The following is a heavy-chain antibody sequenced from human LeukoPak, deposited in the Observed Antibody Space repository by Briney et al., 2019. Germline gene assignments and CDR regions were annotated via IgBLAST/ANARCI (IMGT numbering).Heavy chain of an antibody. J-gene: IGHJ4*02. Sequence: MASGTLSLTSTVSGDSINSLDLWSRVRQPPGQGLEWIGEMYLSGTTHSNPSVKSRVTISIDKSKNQFFLNLSSVTAADTAVYYCAGLVGRYSSGLYYYYFDYWGQGTLVTVSS. V-gene: IGHV4-4*02. CDR1: GDSINSLDL. CDR2: MYLSGTT. D-gene: IGHD3-22*01. CDR3: AGLVGRYSSGLYYYYFDY.